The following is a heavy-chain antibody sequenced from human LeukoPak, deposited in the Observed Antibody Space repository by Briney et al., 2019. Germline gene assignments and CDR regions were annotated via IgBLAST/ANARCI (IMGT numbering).Heavy chain of an antibody. CDR1: GGSISSGGYY. D-gene: IGHD6-6*01. CDR2: IYYSGST. J-gene: IGHJ3*02. CDR3: AGYSSSSIGHAFDI. Sequence: SETLSLTRTVSGGSISSGGYYWSWIRQHPGKGLEWIGYIYYSGSTYYNPSLKSRVTISVDTSKNQFSLKLSSVTAADTAVYYCAGYSSSSIGHAFDIWGQGTMVTVSS. V-gene: IGHV4-31*03.